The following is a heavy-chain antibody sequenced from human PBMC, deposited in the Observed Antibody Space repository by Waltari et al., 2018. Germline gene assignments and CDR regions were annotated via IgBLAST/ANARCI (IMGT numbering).Heavy chain of an antibody. D-gene: IGHD2-8*02. V-gene: IGHV1-69*08. CDR2: IIPIFGTA. CDR3: ARNRRYCTGGVCYGPFDY. Sequence: QVQLVQSGAEVKKTGSSVKVSCKAYGGTFSSYAIIWVQQAPDHGLEWMGRIIPIFGTANYAQKFQGRVTITADKSTSTAYMELSSLRSEDTAVYYCARNRRYCTGGVCYGPFDYWGQGTLVTVSS. CDR1: GGTFSSYA. J-gene: IGHJ4*02.